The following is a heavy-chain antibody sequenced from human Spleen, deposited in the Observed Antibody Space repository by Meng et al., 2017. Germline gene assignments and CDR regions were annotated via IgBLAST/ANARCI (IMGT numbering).Heavy chain of an antibody. D-gene: IGHD3-22*01. CDR3: ASDLPYYYDSSGYSGVYAFDI. CDR2: INPNSGGT. J-gene: IGHJ3*02. Sequence: ASVKVSCKASGYTFTGYYMHWVRQAPGQGLEWMGRINPNSGGTNYAQKFQGRVTMTRDTSISTAYMELSRLRSDDTAVYYCASDLPYYYDSSGYSGVYAFDIWGQGKMVT. CDR1: GYTFTGYY. V-gene: IGHV1-2*06.